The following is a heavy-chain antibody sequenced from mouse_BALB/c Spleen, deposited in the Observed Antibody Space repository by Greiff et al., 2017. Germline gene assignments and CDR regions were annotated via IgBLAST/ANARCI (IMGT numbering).Heavy chain of an antibody. CDR3: APYGNSAMDY. V-gene: IGHV14-1*02. D-gene: IGHD2-10*02. CDR2: IDPENGNT. CDR1: GYTFTSYD. Sequence: VQLQQSGPELVKPGALVKISCKASGYTFTSYDINWVKQRPEQGLEWIGWIDPENGNTIYDPKFQGKASITADTSSNTAYLQLSSLTSEDTAVYYCAPYGNSAMDYWGQGTSVTVSS. J-gene: IGHJ4*01.